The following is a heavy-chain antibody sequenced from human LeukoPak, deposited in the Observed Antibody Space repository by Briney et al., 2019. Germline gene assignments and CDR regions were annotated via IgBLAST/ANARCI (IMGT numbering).Heavy chain of an antibody. CDR2: ISGSGGNT. J-gene: IGHJ6*02. D-gene: IGHD3-10*01. Sequence: PAGSLRLSCAASGFTFSNYAMTKVRQAPGKGLEWVSAISGSGGNTYYADTVKGRFTISRGNYKNTLSLPMTSLTAEHTAVFLFPKDRDSLGYGYYGGDVGGQGTTVTVPS. V-gene: IGHV3-23*01. CDR1: GFTFSNYA. CDR3: PKDRDSLGYGYYGGDV.